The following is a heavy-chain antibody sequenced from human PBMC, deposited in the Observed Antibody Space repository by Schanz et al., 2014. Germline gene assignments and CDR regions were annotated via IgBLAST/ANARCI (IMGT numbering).Heavy chain of an antibody. Sequence: EVQLVESGGGLVQPGRSLRLSCAASGFTFDDYAMHWVRQAPGKGLEWVSGISWNSGSIGYADSVKGRFTISRDDAKNSLYLQMNSLRAEDTALYYCAKDRQNRVNRVGHYYGMDVWGQGTTVTVSS. CDR3: AKDRQNRVNRVGHYYGMDV. CDR2: ISWNSGSI. D-gene: IGHD3-16*01. CDR1: GFTFDDYA. V-gene: IGHV3-9*01. J-gene: IGHJ6*02.